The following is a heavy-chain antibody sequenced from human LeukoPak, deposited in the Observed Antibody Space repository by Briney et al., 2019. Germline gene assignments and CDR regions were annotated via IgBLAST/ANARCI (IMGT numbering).Heavy chain of an antibody. CDR3: ARGGRRGAVDTAMVTP. V-gene: IGHV1-69*13. CDR2: IIPIFGTA. CDR1: GGTFSSYA. J-gene: IGHJ5*02. D-gene: IGHD5-18*01. Sequence: SVKVSCKASGGTFSSYAISWVRQAPGQGLEWMGGIIPIFGTANYAQKFQGRVTITADESTSTAYMELSSLRSEDTAVYYCARGGRRGAVDTAMVTPWGQGTLVTVSS.